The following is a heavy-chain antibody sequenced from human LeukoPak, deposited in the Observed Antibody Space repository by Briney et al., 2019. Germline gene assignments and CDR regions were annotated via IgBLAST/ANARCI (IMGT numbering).Heavy chain of an antibody. CDR2: SRNKANSYTT. CDR1: GFTFSDHY. Sequence: GGSLRLSCAASGFTFSDHYMDWVRQAPGKGLEWVGRSRNKANSYTTEYAASVRGRFSISRDDSKNSVNLQMNSLRTEDTAVYYCARAYSGSETYDYFDYWGQGTLVTVSS. CDR3: ARAYSGSETYDYFDY. J-gene: IGHJ4*02. V-gene: IGHV3-72*01. D-gene: IGHD3-10*01.